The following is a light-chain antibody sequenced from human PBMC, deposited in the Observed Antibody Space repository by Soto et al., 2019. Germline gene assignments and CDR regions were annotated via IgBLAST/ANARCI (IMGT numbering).Light chain of an antibody. CDR1: NSDVGSHDC. V-gene: IGLV2-14*01. Sequence: QSVLTQPASVSGSPGQSITISCIGTNSDVGSHDCVSWYQQHPGKAPKLMISEVSNRPSGVSNRFSGSKSGNTASLTISGLQAEDEADYYCGSYSSRATWVFGGGTKLTVL. J-gene: IGLJ3*02. CDR3: GSYSSRATWV. CDR2: EVS.